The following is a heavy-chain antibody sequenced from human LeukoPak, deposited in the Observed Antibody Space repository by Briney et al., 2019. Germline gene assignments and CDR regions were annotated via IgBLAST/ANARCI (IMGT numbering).Heavy chain of an antibody. CDR2: INSNRGGT. CDR3: ARGDSSGYYRAYYYYGMDV. D-gene: IGHD3-22*01. CDR1: GYTFTNYY. Sequence: ASVKVSCKASGYTFTNYYIHWVRQAPGQGLEWMGWINSNRGGTNYAQKFQGRVTMTRDTSISTAYMELSRLRSDDTAVYYCARGDSSGYYRAYYYYGMDVWGQGTTVTVSS. J-gene: IGHJ6*02. V-gene: IGHV1-2*02.